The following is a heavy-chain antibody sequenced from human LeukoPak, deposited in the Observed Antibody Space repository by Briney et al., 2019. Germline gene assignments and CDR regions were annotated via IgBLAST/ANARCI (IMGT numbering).Heavy chain of an antibody. CDR1: GGSISTSNYY. CDR3: AGVYKSSWYLNWFDP. J-gene: IGHJ5*02. V-gene: IGHV4-39*07. CDR2: IFYSGST. Sequence: SETLSLTCTVSGGSISTSNYYWGWIRQPPGKGLEWIGNIFYSGSTYYGPSLKSRLTISLDTSKNQFSLKLSSVTAADTAMYYCAGVYKSSWYLNWFDPWGQGTLVTVSS. D-gene: IGHD6-13*01.